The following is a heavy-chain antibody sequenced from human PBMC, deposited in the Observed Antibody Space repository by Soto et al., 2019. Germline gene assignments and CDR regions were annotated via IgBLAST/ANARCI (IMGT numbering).Heavy chain of an antibody. Sequence: PGGSLRLSCAASGFTFSSYGMHWVRQAPGKGLEWVAVISYDGSNKYYADSVKGRFTISRDNSKNTLYLQMNSLRAEDTAVYYRAKLLTQSAFDIWGQGTMVTVSS. V-gene: IGHV3-30*18. J-gene: IGHJ3*02. D-gene: IGHD3-9*01. CDR1: GFTFSSYG. CDR2: ISYDGSNK. CDR3: AKLLTQSAFDI.